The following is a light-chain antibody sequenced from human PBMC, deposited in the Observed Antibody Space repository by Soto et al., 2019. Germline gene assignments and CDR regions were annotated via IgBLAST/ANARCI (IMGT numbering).Light chain of an antibody. Sequence: EIVLTQSPGTLSLSPGDRATLSCRASQSVSSSDLAWYQQKPVQAPRLLIYGASTRATGIPDRFSGSGSGTDFTLTISRLEPEDFAVYYCQQYGGSPLYTFGQGTKLEIK. CDR1: QSVSSSD. V-gene: IGKV3-20*01. CDR3: QQYGGSPLYT. J-gene: IGKJ2*01. CDR2: GAS.